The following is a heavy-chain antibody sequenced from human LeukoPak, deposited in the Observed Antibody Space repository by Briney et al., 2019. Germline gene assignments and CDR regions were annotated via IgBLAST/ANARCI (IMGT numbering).Heavy chain of an antibody. CDR1: EFSLGAYA. J-gene: IGHJ4*02. D-gene: IGHD3-10*01. Sequence: PGGSLRLSCVASEFSLGAYAMNWVRQAPGKGLEWVSYTSASSSATYYAESVKGRFTISRDNGQNSLYLQMNSLRAGDTAVYYCTRGVGRRGGTFDYWGQGTLVTVSS. CDR2: TSASSSAT. CDR3: TRGVGRRGGTFDY. V-gene: IGHV3-48*01.